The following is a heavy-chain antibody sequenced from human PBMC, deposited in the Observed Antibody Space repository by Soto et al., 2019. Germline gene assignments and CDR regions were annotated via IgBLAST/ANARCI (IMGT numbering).Heavy chain of an antibody. CDR2: IFYSGST. Sequence: PSETLSLTCTVSGGSISSYYWSWIRQPPGKGLEWIGYIFYSGSTNYNPFLKSRVTISVDTSKNQFSLKLSSVTVADTAVYYCARVLGRNDILTGYYRGYWFDPWGQGTLVTVSS. CDR3: ARVLGRNDILTGYYRGYWFDP. V-gene: IGHV4-59*01. D-gene: IGHD3-9*01. CDR1: GGSISSYY. J-gene: IGHJ5*02.